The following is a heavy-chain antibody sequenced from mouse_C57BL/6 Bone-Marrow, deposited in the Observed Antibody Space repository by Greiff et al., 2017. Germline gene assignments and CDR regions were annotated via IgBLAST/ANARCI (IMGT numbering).Heavy chain of an antibody. CDR3: AAGWLLLFAY. CDR2: INPNNGGT. V-gene: IGHV1-26*01. Sequence: VQLQQSGPELVKPGASVKLSCKASGYTFTDYYMNWVKQTHGKSLEWIGDINPNNGGTSYNQKFKGKATLTVDKSSSTAYMELRSLTSEDAAVYYCAAGWLLLFAYWGQGTLVTVSA. CDR1: GYTFTDYY. J-gene: IGHJ3*01. D-gene: IGHD2-3*01.